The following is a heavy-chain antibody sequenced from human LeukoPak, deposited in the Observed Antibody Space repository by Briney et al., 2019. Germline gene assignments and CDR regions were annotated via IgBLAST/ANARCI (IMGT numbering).Heavy chain of an antibody. D-gene: IGHD4-23*01. Sequence: SETLSLTCTVSGYSISSGSYWGWIRQPPGKEPEWIGSIDHSGTTHYNPSLKNRVTISVDTSNNQFSLKVTSVTAADTAVYYCARDWEVRWFKNWGQGTLVTVSS. CDR2: IDHSGTT. CDR1: GYSISSGSY. CDR3: ARDWEVRWFKN. J-gene: IGHJ4*02. V-gene: IGHV4-38-2*02.